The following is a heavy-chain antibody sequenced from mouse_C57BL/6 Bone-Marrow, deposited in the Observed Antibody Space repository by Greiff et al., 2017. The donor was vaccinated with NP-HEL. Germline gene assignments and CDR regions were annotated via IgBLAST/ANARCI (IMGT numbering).Heavy chain of an antibody. D-gene: IGHD1-1*01. CDR2: IYPRSGNT. CDR3: ARSKVYYYGSTSYWYFDV. V-gene: IGHV1-81*01. Sequence: VQLQQSGAELARPGASVKLSCKASGYTFTSYGISWVKQRTGQGLEWIGEIYPRSGNTYYNEKFKGKATLTADKSSSTAYMELRSLTSEDSAVYFCARSKVYYYGSTSYWYFDVWGTGTTVTVSS. J-gene: IGHJ1*03. CDR1: GYTFTSYG.